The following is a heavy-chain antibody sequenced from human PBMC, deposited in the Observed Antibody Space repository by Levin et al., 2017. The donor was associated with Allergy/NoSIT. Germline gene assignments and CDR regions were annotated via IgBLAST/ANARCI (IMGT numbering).Heavy chain of an antibody. CDR3: AKEGMGFLEWSQNQLGH. J-gene: IGHJ4*02. D-gene: IGHD3-3*01. V-gene: IGHV3-23*01. Sequence: LSLPCAASGFTFSSYAMSWVRQAPGKGLEWVSAISGSGGSTYYADSVKGRFTISRDNSKNTLYLQMNSLRAEDTAVYYCAKEGMGFLEWSQNQLGHWGQGTLVTVSS. CDR2: ISGSGGST. CDR1: GFTFSSYA.